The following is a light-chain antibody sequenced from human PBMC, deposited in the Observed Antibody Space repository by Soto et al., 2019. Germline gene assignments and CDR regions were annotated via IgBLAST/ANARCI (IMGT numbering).Light chain of an antibody. Sequence: RVPISCQASQSITGWLAWFQQKPGTAPKVLIYHASNLQSGVPSRFSGSGSGTDFTLTISSLQPEDFATYFCQQSYTTPVYSFGQGTKVDIK. V-gene: IGKV1-39*01. CDR1: QSITGW. CDR3: QQSYTTPVYS. CDR2: HAS. J-gene: IGKJ2*01.